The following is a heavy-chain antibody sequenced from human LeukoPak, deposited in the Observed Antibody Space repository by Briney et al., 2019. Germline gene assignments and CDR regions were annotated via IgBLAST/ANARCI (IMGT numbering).Heavy chain of an antibody. Sequence: GGSLRLSCAASGFTFSSYSMNWVRQAPGKGLEWVSSISGGGGVIYYADAVKGRFTISRDNSKNTVYLQMNSLRAEDTAVYYCAKEPRVATIEIFDYWGQGTLVTVSS. D-gene: IGHD5-12*01. V-gene: IGHV3-23*01. CDR2: ISGGGGVI. CDR3: AKEPRVATIEIFDY. J-gene: IGHJ4*02. CDR1: GFTFSSYS.